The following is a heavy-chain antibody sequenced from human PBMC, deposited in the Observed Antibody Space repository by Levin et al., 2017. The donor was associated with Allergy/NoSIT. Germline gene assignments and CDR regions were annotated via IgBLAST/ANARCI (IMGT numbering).Heavy chain of an antibody. Sequence: AGGSLRLSCAATGFTFSSHGFHWVRQAPGKGLEWVAVISYDGRNKDYANSVKGRFSISRDDSKNTVYLQMNSLRAEDTAVYYCARHLYDGIAYYSSEALDLWGQGTLVTVSS. J-gene: IGHJ3*01. CDR1: GFTFSSHG. CDR2: ISYDGRNK. V-gene: IGHV3-30*03. CDR3: ARHLYDGIAYYSSEALDL. D-gene: IGHD3-22*01.